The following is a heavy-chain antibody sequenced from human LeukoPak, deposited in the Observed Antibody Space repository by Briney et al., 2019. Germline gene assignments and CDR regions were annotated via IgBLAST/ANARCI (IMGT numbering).Heavy chain of an antibody. CDR1: GFTFSNYA. CDR2: ISYDGNNK. Sequence: GRSLRLSCAAYGFTFSNYAMHWVRQAPGKGLEWVTVISYDGNNKYYTDSVKGRFTISRDNSQNTLYLQMTSLGSEDTAVYFCAKDRGDYFDTSSHSFDSWGQGTLVTVSS. CDR3: AKDRGDYFDTSSHSFDS. J-gene: IGHJ4*02. V-gene: IGHV3-30*04. D-gene: IGHD3-22*01.